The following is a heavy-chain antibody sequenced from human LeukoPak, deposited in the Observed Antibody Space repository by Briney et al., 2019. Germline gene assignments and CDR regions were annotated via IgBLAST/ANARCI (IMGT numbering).Heavy chain of an antibody. J-gene: IGHJ6*02. CDR2: IYYSGST. Sequence: PSETLSLTCIVSGDSISSSNHYWGWIRQPPGKGLEWIGYIYYSGSTYYNPSLKSRVTISIDTSKNQFSLKLSSVTAADTAVYYCARDYGSGTYYYYYYGMDVWGQGTTVTVSS. CDR3: ARDYGSGTYYYYYYGMDV. V-gene: IGHV4-30-4*08. D-gene: IGHD3-10*01. CDR1: GDSISSSNHY.